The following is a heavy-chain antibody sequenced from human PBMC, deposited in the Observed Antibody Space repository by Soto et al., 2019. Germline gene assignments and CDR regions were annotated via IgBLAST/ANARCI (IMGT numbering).Heavy chain of an antibody. D-gene: IGHD2-2*01. CDR1: GFSFDKYA. CDR3: AKGVSTSWLRDGFDV. V-gene: IGHV3-9*01. J-gene: IGHJ3*01. CDR2: LSSNSGSL. Sequence: EVQLVESGGGLVQPGRSLRLSCVASGFSFDKYAMHWVRQGPGKGLEWVSGLSSNSGSLGYADSVKGRFTISRDNAKNSLYLEMHSLRPEDAALYYCAKGVSTSWLRDGFDVWGQGTMVTDSS.